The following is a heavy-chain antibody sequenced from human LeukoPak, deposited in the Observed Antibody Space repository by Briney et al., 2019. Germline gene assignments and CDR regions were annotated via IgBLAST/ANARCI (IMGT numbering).Heavy chain of an antibody. J-gene: IGHJ5*02. CDR3: ARGGYYGSGDDFRFDP. D-gene: IGHD3-10*01. V-gene: IGHV4-59*01. Sequence: PETLSLTCTVSGGSISSYYRGWIWQPPGKGLEWIGYIYYSGSTNYKPSLKSLVTISVDTSKNQFSLKLNSVTAADTAVYYWARGGYYGSGDDFRFDPWGQGTLVTVSS. CDR2: IYYSGST. CDR1: GGSISSYY.